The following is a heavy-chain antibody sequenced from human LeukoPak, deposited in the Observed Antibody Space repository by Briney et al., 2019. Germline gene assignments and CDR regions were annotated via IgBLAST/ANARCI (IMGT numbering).Heavy chain of an antibody. Sequence: SQTLSLTCAISGDSFSSNSAAWNWLRQSPSRGLEWLGRTYYRSKWYNDYAVSVKSRITINPDTSKNQFSLQLNSVTPEDTAVYYCARGKVLLWFGEYDAFDIWGQGTMVTVSS. CDR3: ARGKVLLWFGEYDAFDI. CDR1: GDSFSSNSAA. V-gene: IGHV6-1*01. CDR2: TYYRSKWYN. J-gene: IGHJ3*02. D-gene: IGHD3-10*01.